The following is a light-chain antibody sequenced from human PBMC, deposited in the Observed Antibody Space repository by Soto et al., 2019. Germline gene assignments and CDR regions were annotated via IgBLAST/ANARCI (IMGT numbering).Light chain of an antibody. J-gene: IGKJ1*01. Sequence: EIVLTQSPGNLSLSPGERATLSCRASQSLSSRNLAWYQQKPGQAPRALIYGVSSRATGIPDRFSGSGSGTDFTLTISRLEPEDFAVYYCQQYDCSPRTFGRGTKVDIK. CDR1: QSLSSRN. V-gene: IGKV3-20*01. CDR2: GVS. CDR3: QQYDCSPRT.